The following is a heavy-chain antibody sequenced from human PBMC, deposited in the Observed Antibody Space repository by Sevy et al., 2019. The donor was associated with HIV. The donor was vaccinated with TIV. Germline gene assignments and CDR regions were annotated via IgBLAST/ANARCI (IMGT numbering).Heavy chain of an antibody. CDR1: GFTVSRYA. Sequence: GGSLRLSCAASGFTVSRYAMHWVRQAPGKGLEWVAVISYDGSNKYYADSVKGRFTISRDNARNSLYLQMNSLRAEDTAVYYCARDLPPSATTVAHFDCWGQGTLVTVSS. V-gene: IGHV3-30*04. CDR3: ARDLPPSATTVAHFDC. D-gene: IGHD4-17*01. J-gene: IGHJ4*02. CDR2: ISYDGSNK.